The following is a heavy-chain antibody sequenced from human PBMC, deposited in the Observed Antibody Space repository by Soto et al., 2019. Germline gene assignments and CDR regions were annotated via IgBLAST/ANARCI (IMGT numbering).Heavy chain of an antibody. D-gene: IGHD2-15*01. J-gene: IGHJ4*02. CDR1: GFTFSTYW. V-gene: IGHV3-7*01. CDR2: INQDGSDK. CDR3: ARGRYCGGGGCYFDC. Sequence: GGSLRLSCAASGFTFSTYWMSWVRQAPGKGLEWVANINQDGSDKYYVDSVKGRFTISRDNAKSSRYLQMSSLRAEDTSVYYCARGRYCGGGGCYFDCWGQGTLVTVSS.